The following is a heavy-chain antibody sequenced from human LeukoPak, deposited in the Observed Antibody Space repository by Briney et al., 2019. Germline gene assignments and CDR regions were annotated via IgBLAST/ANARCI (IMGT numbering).Heavy chain of an antibody. V-gene: IGHV3-23*01. CDR3: PKGCAVSGCYTSEY. J-gene: IGHJ4*02. CDR2: ISGSGDST. Sequence: GGSLRLSCAASGFTFSIYAMSWVRQAPGRGLEWVSTISGSGDSTYYADSVKGRFTISRDNSKNTLYLQMNSLRPEGRAVYYCPKGCAVSGCYTSEYWGQGTLVTVSS. D-gene: IGHD2-2*02. CDR1: GFTFSIYA.